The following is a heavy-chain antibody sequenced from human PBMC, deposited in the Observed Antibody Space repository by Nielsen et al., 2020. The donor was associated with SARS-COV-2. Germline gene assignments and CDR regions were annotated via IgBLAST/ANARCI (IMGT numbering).Heavy chain of an antibody. CDR2: ISSSSSYI. CDR1: GFTVSSNY. Sequence: GESLKISCAASGFTVSSNYMSWVRQAPGKGLEWVSSISSSSSYIYYADSVKGRFTISRDNAKNSLYLQMNSLRAEDTAVYYCATTGDWTTLLWGQGTLVTVSS. D-gene: IGHD2-21*02. V-gene: IGHV3-21*01. CDR3: ATTGDWTTLL. J-gene: IGHJ4*02.